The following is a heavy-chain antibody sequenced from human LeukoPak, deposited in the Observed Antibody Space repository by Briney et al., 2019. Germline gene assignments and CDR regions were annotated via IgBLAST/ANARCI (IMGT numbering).Heavy chain of an antibody. V-gene: IGHV4-39*07. J-gene: IGHJ6*03. D-gene: IGHD3-9*01. CDR2: IYYSGST. CDR1: GGSISSSSYY. CDR3: ARSKSYYDILTGFAYYYYMDV. Sequence: SETLSLTCTVSGGSISSSSYYWGWIRQPPGKGLEWIGSIYYSGSTYYNPSLKSRVTISVDTSKNQFSLKLSSVTAADTAVYYCARSKSYYDILTGFAYYYYMDVWGKGTTVTISS.